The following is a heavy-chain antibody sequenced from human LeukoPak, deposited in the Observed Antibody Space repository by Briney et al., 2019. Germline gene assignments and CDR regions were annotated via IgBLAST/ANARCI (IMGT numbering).Heavy chain of an antibody. CDR2: FTSGGDTI. J-gene: IGHJ6*02. Sequence: GGSLRLSCAASGFTFRSYAMNWVRQAPGKGLEWVSYFTSGGDTISYADSVKGRFTISRDDAQNSLFLQMNSLRAEDTAVYYCAGDEYTTPTDTFYYGMDVWGQGTTVTVSS. D-gene: IGHD6-6*01. CDR1: GFTFRSYA. V-gene: IGHV3-48*01. CDR3: AGDEYTTPTDTFYYGMDV.